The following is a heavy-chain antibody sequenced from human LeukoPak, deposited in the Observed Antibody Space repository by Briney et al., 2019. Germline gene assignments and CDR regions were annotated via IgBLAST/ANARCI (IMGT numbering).Heavy chain of an antibody. D-gene: IGHD2-2*01. CDR3: AKDPFSGGSSTSRGYFDY. CDR1: GFTFSSYA. J-gene: IGHJ4*02. CDR2: ISGSGGST. V-gene: IGHV3-23*01. Sequence: GGSLRLSCAASGFTFSSYAMSWVRQAPGKGLEWVSAISGSGGSTSSADSVKGRFTISRDNSKNTLYLQMNSLRAEDTAVYYCAKDPFSGGSSTSRGYFDYWGQGTLVTVSS.